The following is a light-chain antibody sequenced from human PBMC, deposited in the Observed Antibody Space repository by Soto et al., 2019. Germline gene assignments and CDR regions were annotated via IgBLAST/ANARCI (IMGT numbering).Light chain of an antibody. J-gene: IGKJ1*01. CDR3: QQRSNWPGT. CDR1: QSVRTS. Sequence: EIVLTQSPATLSLSPGERATLSCRASQSVRTSLAWYQQQPGQAPRLLIYDASNRATGIPARFSGSGSGTDVTLTTSSLQPKDFAVYYCQQRSNWPGTFGLGTKVEIK. CDR2: DAS. V-gene: IGKV3-11*01.